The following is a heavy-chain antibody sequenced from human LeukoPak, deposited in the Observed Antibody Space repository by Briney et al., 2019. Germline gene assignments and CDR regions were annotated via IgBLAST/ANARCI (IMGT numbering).Heavy chain of an antibody. Sequence: SETLSLTCAVYGGSFSGYYWSWIRQPPGKGLEWIGEINHSGSTNYNPSLKSRVTISVDMSKNQFSLKLSSVTAADTAVYYCARLASIAVPKGAALRYYGMDVWGQGTTVTVSS. V-gene: IGHV4-34*01. D-gene: IGHD6-19*01. CDR3: ARLASIAVPKGAALRYYGMDV. CDR2: INHSGST. CDR1: GGSFSGYY. J-gene: IGHJ6*02.